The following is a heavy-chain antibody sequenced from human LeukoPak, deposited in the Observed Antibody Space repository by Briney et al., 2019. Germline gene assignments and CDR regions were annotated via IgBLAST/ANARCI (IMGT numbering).Heavy chain of an antibody. Sequence: SETLSLLSPVPSDSISTYSWSWTRPPPARGLEWIGCIHFSGSTSYNPSLKSRVTISLATSKNPFSLRLTSVAAADTAVYFCARHREAGIAISSFPYYYYSFYMDVWGTGTTVTVSS. CDR3: ARHREAGIAISSFPYYYYSFYMDV. V-gene: IGHV4-59*08. CDR2: IHFSGST. J-gene: IGHJ6*03. CDR1: SDSISTYS. D-gene: IGHD3-9*01.